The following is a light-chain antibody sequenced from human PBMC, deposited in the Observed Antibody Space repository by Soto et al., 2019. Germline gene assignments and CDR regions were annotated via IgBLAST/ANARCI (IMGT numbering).Light chain of an antibody. CDR2: DAS. Sequence: DIQMTPSPSTLSASVGDRVTITCRASQSISSWLAWYQQKPGKAPKLLIYDASSLESGVTSRFSGGGSGTEFPLTISSRQPDDFAAGYWQQYNSYPLTVGQGTRVEIK. CDR3: QQYNSYPLT. CDR1: QSISSW. J-gene: IGKJ1*01. V-gene: IGKV1-5*01.